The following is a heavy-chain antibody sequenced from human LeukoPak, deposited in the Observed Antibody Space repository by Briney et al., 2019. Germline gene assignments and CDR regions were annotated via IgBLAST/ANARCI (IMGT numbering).Heavy chain of an antibody. D-gene: IGHD6-19*01. CDR3: AGDQGSGWLHRHFAFDI. CDR1: GFTYKCYN. CDR2: ISSSSCYI. Sequence: AGVTVSLLCGACGFTYKCYNLKWAHHARGKALEGVSSISSSSCYIYYADSVKGRFTISRDNAKNSLYLQMNSLRAEDTAVYYCAGDQGSGWLHRHFAFDIWGQGTMVTVSS. V-gene: IGHV3-21*01. J-gene: IGHJ3*02.